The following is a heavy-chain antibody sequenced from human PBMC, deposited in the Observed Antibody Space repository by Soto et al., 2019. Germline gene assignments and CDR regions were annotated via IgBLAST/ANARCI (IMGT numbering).Heavy chain of an antibody. CDR2: INHSGST. D-gene: IGHD2-21*02. Sequence: NPSETLSLTCAVYGGSFRGYSWTWIRQPPGKGLEWIGEINHSGSTNYNPSLKSRVTISVDTSKNQFSLKLSSVTAADTAVYYCARRRVMTLWFDPWGQGTLVTVSS. J-gene: IGHJ5*02. V-gene: IGHV4-34*01. CDR3: ARRRVMTLWFDP. CDR1: GGSFRGYS.